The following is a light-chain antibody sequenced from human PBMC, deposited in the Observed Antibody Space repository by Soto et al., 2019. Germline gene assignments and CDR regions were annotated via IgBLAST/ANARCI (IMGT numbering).Light chain of an antibody. CDR1: SSDVGGYNY. J-gene: IGLJ2*01. Sequence: QSALTQPASVSGSPGQSITISCTGTSSDVGGYNYVSWYQQHPGKAPKLMIHEVTKRPSGVPDRFSGSKSGNTASLTVSGLQGEDEADHYCSSYAGSNNLVFGGGTKVTVL. V-gene: IGLV2-8*01. CDR2: EVT. CDR3: SSYAGSNNLV.